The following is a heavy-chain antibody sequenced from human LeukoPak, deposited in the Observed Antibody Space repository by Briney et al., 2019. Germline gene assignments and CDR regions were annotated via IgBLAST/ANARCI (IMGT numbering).Heavy chain of an antibody. D-gene: IGHD6-19*01. V-gene: IGHV3-33*01. CDR2: IWYDGSKK. J-gene: IGHJ4*02. CDR1: GFTLSRNG. Sequence: RPGGSLRLSCAASGFTLSRNGMHWVRQAPGKGLEWVGDIWYDGSKKYYADSVKGRFTISRDISKNTVYLQMDSLRAKDTAVYYCARDHSGWYVDYWGQGTLVTVSS. CDR3: ARDHSGWYVDY.